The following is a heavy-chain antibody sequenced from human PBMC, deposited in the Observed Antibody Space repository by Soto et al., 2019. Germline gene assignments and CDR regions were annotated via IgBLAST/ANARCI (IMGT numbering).Heavy chain of an antibody. CDR2: ISAYNGNT. CDR1: GYTFTSYG. Sequence: QVQLVQSGAEVKKPGASVKVSCKASGYTFTSYGISWVRQAPGQGLEWMGWISAYNGNTNYAQKLQGRVTMTTDTSTSTAYMELRSLRSDDTAVYYCAREYSYGYVFDDYAFDIWGQGTMVTVSS. CDR3: AREYSYGYVFDDYAFDI. J-gene: IGHJ3*02. V-gene: IGHV1-18*01. D-gene: IGHD5-18*01.